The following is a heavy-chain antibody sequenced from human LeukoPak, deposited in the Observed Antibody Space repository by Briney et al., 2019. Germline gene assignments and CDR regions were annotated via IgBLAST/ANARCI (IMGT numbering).Heavy chain of an antibody. CDR1: GYTFSSCA. V-gene: IGHV7-4-1*02. CDR2: IDTKTGNP. D-gene: IGHD3-22*01. CDR3: AIHPSDSSGYFSY. J-gene: IGHJ4*02. Sequence: ASVKGSCKASGYTFSSCAINWVRQAPGQGLEYMGWIDTKTGNPTYAQGFTGRFVFSLDTSVSTAYLQISSLKAEDTAVYYCAIHPSDSSGYFSYWGQGALVTVSS.